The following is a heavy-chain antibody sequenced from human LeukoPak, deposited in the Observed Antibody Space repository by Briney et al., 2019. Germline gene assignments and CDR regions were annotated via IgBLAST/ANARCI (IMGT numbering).Heavy chain of an antibody. CDR2: ISYDGSNK. Sequence: GGSLRLSCAASGFTFSSYGMHWVRQAPGKGLEWVAVISYDGSNKYYADSVKGRFTISRDNSKNTLYLQMNSLRAEDTAVYYCARALRWLQPGFDYWGQGTLVTVSS. J-gene: IGHJ4*02. V-gene: IGHV3-30*04. CDR3: ARALRWLQPGFDY. CDR1: GFTFSSYG. D-gene: IGHD5-24*01.